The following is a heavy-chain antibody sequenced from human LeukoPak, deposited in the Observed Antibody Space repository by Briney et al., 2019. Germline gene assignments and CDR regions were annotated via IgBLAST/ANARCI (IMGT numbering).Heavy chain of an antibody. CDR2: ISAYNGNT. D-gene: IGHD1-26*01. V-gene: IGHV1-18*01. J-gene: IGHJ4*02. CDR3: ARDPHPVGAKDY. CDR1: GYTFTSYG. Sequence: ASVKVSCKASGYTFTSYGISWVRQAPGQGLEWMGWISAYNGNTNYAQKLQGRDTMTTDTSTSTAYMELRSLRSDDTAVYYCARDPHPVGAKDYWGQGTLVTVSS.